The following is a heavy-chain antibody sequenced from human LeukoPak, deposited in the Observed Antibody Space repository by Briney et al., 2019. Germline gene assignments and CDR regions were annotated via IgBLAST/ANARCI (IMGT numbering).Heavy chain of an antibody. V-gene: IGHV3-23*01. D-gene: IGHD5-24*01. J-gene: IGHJ4*02. CDR3: AKDGGDGYNLFYFDY. CDR2: ISSSGRNT. CDR1: GFIFSSYA. Sequence: GGSLRLSCAASGFIFSSYAMSWVRQAPGKGLEWVSAISSSGRNTYYADSVKGRFTISRDNSKNTLYLQMNSLRAEDTAVYYCAKDGGDGYNLFYFDYWGQGTLVTVSS.